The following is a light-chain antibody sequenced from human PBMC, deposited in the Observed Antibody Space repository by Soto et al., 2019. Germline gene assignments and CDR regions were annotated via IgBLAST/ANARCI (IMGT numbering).Light chain of an antibody. CDR2: EVT. V-gene: IGLV2-23*02. CDR3: CSYAGSRTLV. J-gene: IGLJ2*01. Sequence: QSALTQPASVSGSPGQSITISCTGTSSDDGSYNLVSWYQHHPGKAPKLMIYEVTKLPSGVSNRFSGSKSGNTAFLSISGLQAEDEADYHCCSYAGSRTLVFGGGTQLTVL. CDR1: SSDDGSYNL.